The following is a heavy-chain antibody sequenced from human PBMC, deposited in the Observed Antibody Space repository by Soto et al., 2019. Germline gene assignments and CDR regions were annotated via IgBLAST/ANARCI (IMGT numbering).Heavy chain of an antibody. CDR2: FKSDGSGT. D-gene: IGHD3-10*02. J-gene: IGHJ4*02. Sequence: VGSLRLSCAATGFTFTAYWVHWVRQAPGKGLEWVARFKSDGSGTTYTDSVKGQFSISRDNAKNTVYLQMDNLRVEDTAVYYCGRNAIFVRGVPDEYWGQGTPVTV. CDR1: GFTFTAYW. V-gene: IGHV3-74*03. CDR3: GRNAIFVRGVPDEY.